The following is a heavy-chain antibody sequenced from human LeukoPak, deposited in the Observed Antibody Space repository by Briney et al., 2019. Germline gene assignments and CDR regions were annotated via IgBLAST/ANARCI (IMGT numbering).Heavy chain of an antibody. J-gene: IGHJ4*02. CDR2: IYSGGST. CDR1: GFTVSSNY. V-gene: IGHV3-66*01. CDR3: ARGFDYYGSGSYYGGYYFDY. Sequence: GGSLRLSCAASGFTVSSNYMSWVRQAPGKGLEWVSVIYSGGSTYYADSVKGRFTISRDNSKNKLYLQMNSLRAEDTAVYYCARGFDYYGSGSYYGGYYFDYWGQGTLVTVSS. D-gene: IGHD3-10*01.